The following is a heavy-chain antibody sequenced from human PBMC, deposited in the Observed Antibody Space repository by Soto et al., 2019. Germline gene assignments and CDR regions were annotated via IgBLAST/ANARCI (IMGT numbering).Heavy chain of an antibody. Sequence: EVKLVESGGDLAQPGGSRRLICAASGFTFSNYAMTWVRQSPGKGLEWVSTITSAGSTFYGDTVKGRFTISRDNSKSTLYLQMNSLGAEDTAVYYCAKTDKFHSQSSGWANRFDSWGQGTLVTVSS. V-gene: IGHV3-23*04. J-gene: IGHJ4*02. CDR3: AKTDKFHSQSSGWANRFDS. CDR2: ITSAGST. CDR1: GFTFSNYA. D-gene: IGHD6-19*01.